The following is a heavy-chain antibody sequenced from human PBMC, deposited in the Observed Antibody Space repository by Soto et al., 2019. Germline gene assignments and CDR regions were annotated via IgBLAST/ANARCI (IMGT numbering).Heavy chain of an antibody. V-gene: IGHV4-39*01. CDR2: IYYSGST. J-gene: IGHJ4*02. CDR1: GDSNSRSNYH. CDR3: ARSGGLQHIDY. Sequence: PSETLSLTCTVSGDSNSRSNYHWGWIRQPPGKGLEWIGSIYYSGSTYYNPSLKSRVTISVDTSKNQFSLKLSSVTAADTAVHYCARSGGLQHIDYWGQGTLVTVSS. D-gene: IGHD4-4*01.